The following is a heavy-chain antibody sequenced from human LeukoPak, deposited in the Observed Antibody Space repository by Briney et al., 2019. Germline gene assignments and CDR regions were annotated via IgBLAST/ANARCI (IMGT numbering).Heavy chain of an antibody. D-gene: IGHD5-12*01. CDR1: GGTFSSYA. Sequence: SVKVSCKASGGTFSSYAISWVRQAPGQGLEWMGGIIPIFGTANYAQKFQGRVTITADESTSTAYMELSSLRSEDTAVYYCARAPGEGGYDSEYMDVWCKGTMVIVSS. V-gene: IGHV1-69*13. CDR3: ARAPGEGGYDSEYMDV. J-gene: IGHJ6*03. CDR2: IIPIFGTA.